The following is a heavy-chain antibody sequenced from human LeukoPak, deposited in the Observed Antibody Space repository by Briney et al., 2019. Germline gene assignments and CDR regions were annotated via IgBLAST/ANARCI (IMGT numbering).Heavy chain of an antibody. CDR1: GFTFSSYA. CDR3: AKDIKYSSGWYNWFDP. Sequence: PGGSLRLSCAASGFTFSSYAMHWVRQAPGKGLEWVAVISYDGSNKYYADSVKGRFTISRDNSKNTLYLQMNSLRAEDTAVYYCAKDIKYSSGWYNWFDPWGQETLVTVSS. D-gene: IGHD6-19*01. J-gene: IGHJ5*02. V-gene: IGHV3-30*04. CDR2: ISYDGSNK.